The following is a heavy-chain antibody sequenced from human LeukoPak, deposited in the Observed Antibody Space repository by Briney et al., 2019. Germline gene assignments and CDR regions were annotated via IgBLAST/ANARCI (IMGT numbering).Heavy chain of an antibody. D-gene: IGHD3-22*01. CDR2: IYYSGST. CDR1: GGYISSGGYY. Sequence: KPSETLSLTCTVSGGYISSGGYYWSWIRQHPGKGLEWIGYIYYSGSTYYNPSLKSRVTISVDMSKTQFSLKLSSVTAADTAVYYCARDALAAYYDSSGYYSYYYYGMDVWGQGTTVTVSS. J-gene: IGHJ6*02. V-gene: IGHV4-31*03. CDR3: ARDALAAYYDSSGYYSYYYYGMDV.